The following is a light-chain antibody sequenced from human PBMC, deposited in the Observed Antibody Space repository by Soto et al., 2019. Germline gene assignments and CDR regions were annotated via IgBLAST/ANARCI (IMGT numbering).Light chain of an antibody. CDR3: QQRSSWLLT. Sequence: EFVLTQSPATLSLSPGERATLSCRASQSVRSSLAWYQQKPGQAPRLLIYDASNRATGIPARLSGSGSGTDFTLTISSLEPEDFAVYYCQQRSSWLLTFGGGTKVEMK. J-gene: IGKJ4*01. CDR1: QSVRSS. CDR2: DAS. V-gene: IGKV3-11*01.